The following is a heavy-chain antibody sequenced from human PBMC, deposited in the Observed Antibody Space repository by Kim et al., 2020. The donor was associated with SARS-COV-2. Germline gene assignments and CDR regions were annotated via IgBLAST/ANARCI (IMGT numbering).Heavy chain of an antibody. D-gene: IGHD3-22*01. J-gene: IGHJ4*02. V-gene: IGHV3-64D*06. Sequence: RFTISRDNSKNTLYLQMSSLRAEDTAVYYCVKGSSYYDSSGYYYVSYFDYWGQGTLVTVSS. CDR3: VKGSSYYDSSGYYYVSYFDY.